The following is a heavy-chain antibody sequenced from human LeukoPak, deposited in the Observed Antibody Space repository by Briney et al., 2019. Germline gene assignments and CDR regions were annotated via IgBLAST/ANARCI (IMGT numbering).Heavy chain of an antibody. CDR3: ARHGVYCRGGSCYPLMAFDI. Sequence: GESLKISCKGSGYSFTSYWIGWVRQMRGKGLEWLGVIYPGDSDTRYSPSFQGQVTISAAKSISTAYLQWSSLKASDTAMYYCARHGVYCRGGSCYPLMAFDIWGQGTMVTVSS. CDR1: GYSFTSYW. CDR2: IYPGDSDT. D-gene: IGHD2-15*01. V-gene: IGHV5-51*01. J-gene: IGHJ3*02.